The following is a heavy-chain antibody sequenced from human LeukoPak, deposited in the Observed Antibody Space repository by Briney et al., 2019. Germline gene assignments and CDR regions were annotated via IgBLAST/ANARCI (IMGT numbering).Heavy chain of an antibody. CDR2: ISAYNGNT. Sequence: VASVKVSCKASGYTFTSYGISWLRQAPGQGLEWMGWISAYNGNTNYAQKLQGRVTMTTDTSTSTAYMELRSLRSDDTAVYYCALVGTTGTTDYWGQGTLVTVSS. CDR1: GYTFTSYG. J-gene: IGHJ4*02. CDR3: ALVGTTGTTDY. V-gene: IGHV1-18*01. D-gene: IGHD1-1*01.